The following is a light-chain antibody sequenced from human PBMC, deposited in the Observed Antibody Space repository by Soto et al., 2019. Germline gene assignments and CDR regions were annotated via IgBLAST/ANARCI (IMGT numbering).Light chain of an antibody. Sequence: EIVLTQSPGTLSLSPGERATLSCRASQSLGGNFLAWYQEKPGQAPRLLIYGASSRATGIPDRFSGSGSGTDFTLTISRLEPDDCAVYYCHHYGSSPPYTFGQGTKVDIK. CDR1: QSLGGNF. V-gene: IGKV3-20*01. J-gene: IGKJ2*01. CDR2: GAS. CDR3: HHYGSSPPYT.